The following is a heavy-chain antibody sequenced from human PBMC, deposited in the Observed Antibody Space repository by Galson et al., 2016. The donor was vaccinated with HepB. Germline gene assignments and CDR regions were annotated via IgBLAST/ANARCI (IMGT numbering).Heavy chain of an antibody. CDR2: ISTSSSYT. V-gene: IGHV3-11*05. CDR3: ARGILSS. D-gene: IGHD1-14*01. CDR1: GFSFSDYY. Sequence: SLRLSCAASGFSFSDYYMSWIRQAPGKGLEWISYISTSSSYTAYADSLKGRFVISRDNAKNSVSLHVSGLRPEDTAVYYCARGILSSWAQGVLVTVSS. J-gene: IGHJ5*02.